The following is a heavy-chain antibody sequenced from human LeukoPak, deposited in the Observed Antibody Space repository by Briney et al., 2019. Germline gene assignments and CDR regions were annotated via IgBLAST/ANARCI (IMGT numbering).Heavy chain of an antibody. CDR2: IYSGGSS. CDR3: ARHSTMASGPFDI. CDR1: GFAVTTNY. J-gene: IGHJ3*02. D-gene: IGHD5-24*01. Sequence: GGSLILSCAASGFAVTTNYMSWVRQAPGKGLEGVSVIYSGGSSYYADSAQGRFTISRDNSKNTLYLQMHSLRAEDTAVYYCARHSTMASGPFDIWGQGTMVTVSS. V-gene: IGHV3-53*01.